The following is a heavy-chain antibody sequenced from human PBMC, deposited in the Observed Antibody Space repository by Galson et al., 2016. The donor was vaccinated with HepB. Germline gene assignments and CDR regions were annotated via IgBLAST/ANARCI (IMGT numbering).Heavy chain of an antibody. CDR2: IIPFFGTV. CDR1: GGTFSSSG. V-gene: IGHV1-69*13. J-gene: IGHJ4*02. D-gene: IGHD3-22*01. Sequence: VQVSCKASGGTFSSSGISWVRQAPGQGLEWMAGIIPFFGTVNYAQKFQGRVTITADKSTSTVYLELSSLRSEDTAIYYCASTPNYDSSGYFGHFDYWGQGTLVTVSS. CDR3: ASTPNYDSSGYFGHFDY.